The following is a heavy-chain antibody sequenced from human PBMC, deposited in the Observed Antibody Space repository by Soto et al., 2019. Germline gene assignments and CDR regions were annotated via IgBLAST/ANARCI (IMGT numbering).Heavy chain of an antibody. CDR2: IIPIFGTA. Sequence: SVKVSCKASGGTFSSYAISWVRQAPGQGLEWMGGIIPIFGTANYAQKFQVRVTITADKSTSTAYMELSSLRSEDTAVYYCARREGYNWVMDVWGQGTTVTVYS. CDR3: ARREGYNWVMDV. D-gene: IGHD1-20*01. CDR1: GGTFSSYA. J-gene: IGHJ6*02. V-gene: IGHV1-69*06.